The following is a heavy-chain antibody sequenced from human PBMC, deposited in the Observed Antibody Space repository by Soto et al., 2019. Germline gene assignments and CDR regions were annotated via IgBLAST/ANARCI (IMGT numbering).Heavy chain of an antibody. CDR1: GGSINTYA. CDR2: IIPFFGKP. D-gene: IGHD2-8*01. V-gene: IGHV1-69*12. CDR3: ARGHWSMMLDYGMDV. J-gene: IGHJ6*02. Sequence: QVQLVQSGAEVKKHGSSVKVSCKASGGSINTYASRWVRQAHEQGLEWMGGIIPFFGKPNYAQRLRDRVTINADESTSTDYMELSRLRSDDTAVYYCARGHWSMMLDYGMDVWGQGTTVTVSS.